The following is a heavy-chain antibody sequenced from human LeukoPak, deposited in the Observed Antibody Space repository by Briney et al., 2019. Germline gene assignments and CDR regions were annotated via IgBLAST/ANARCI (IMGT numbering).Heavy chain of an antibody. CDR1: GGSISSSSYY. D-gene: IGHD3-22*01. V-gene: IGHV3-23*01. CDR2: ISGSGGST. CDR3: AKSLLERREEVKRTYYYDSSGYLSGDAFDI. Sequence: PSETLSLTCTVSGGSISSSSYYWGWIRQPPGKGLEWVSAISGSGGSTYYADSVKGRFTISRDNSKNTLYLQMNSLRAEDTAVYYCAKSLLERREEVKRTYYYDSSGYLSGDAFDIWGQGTMVTVSS. J-gene: IGHJ3*02.